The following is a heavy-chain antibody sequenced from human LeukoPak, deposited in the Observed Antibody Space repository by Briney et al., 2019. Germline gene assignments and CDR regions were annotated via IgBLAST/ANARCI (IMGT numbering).Heavy chain of an antibody. CDR2: ISYDGSNK. CDR3: AKDPHTVPYDYVWGSYRTAGFDY. CDR1: GFTVSSNY. V-gene: IGHV3-30*18. J-gene: IGHJ4*02. Sequence: PGGSLRLSCAASGFTVSSNYMSWVRQAPGKGLEWVAVISYDGSNKYYADSVKGRFTISRDNSKNTLYLQMNSLRAEDTAVYYCAKDPHTVPYDYVWGSYRTAGFDYWGQGTLVTVSS. D-gene: IGHD3-16*02.